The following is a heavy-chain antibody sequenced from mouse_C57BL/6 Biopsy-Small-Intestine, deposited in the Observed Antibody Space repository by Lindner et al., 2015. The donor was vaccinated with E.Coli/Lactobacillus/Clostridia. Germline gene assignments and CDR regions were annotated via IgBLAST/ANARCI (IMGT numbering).Heavy chain of an antibody. V-gene: IGHV1-7*01. CDR2: INPSSGYT. Sequence: VQLQESGAELAKPGASVKLSCKASGYTFTGYWMHWVKQRPGQGLEWIGYINPSSGYTKCNRKFKDKATLTADISSSTASMQLSSLTCEDSAVYYCARGNYDVGGNFDYWGQGTTLTVSS. J-gene: IGHJ2*01. D-gene: IGHD2-4*01. CDR1: GYTFTGYW. CDR3: ARGNYDVGGNFDY.